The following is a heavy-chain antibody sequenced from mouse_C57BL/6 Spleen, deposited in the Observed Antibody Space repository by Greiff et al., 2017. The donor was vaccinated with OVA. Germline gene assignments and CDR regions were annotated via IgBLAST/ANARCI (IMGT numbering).Heavy chain of an antibody. CDR3: ARSGNNYDFDY. Sequence: EVQLQQSGPELVKPGASVKIPCKASGYTFTDYNMDWVKQSHGKSLEWIGDINPNNGGTIYNQKFKGKATLTVAKSSSTAYMELRSLTSADTAVYYCARSGNNYDFDYWGQGTTLTVSS. CDR2: INPNNGGT. CDR1: GYTFTDYN. D-gene: IGHD5-1-1*01. J-gene: IGHJ2*01. V-gene: IGHV1-18*01.